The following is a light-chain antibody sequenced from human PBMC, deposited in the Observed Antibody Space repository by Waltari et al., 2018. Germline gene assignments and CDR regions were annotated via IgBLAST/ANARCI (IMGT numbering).Light chain of an antibody. CDR2: GAS. Sequence: EIVLTQSPATLSFSPGERATLSCRASQSVSSYLAWYQQKPGQAPRLLIYGASNRATGIPARFSGSGSGTDFTLTISSLEPEDFAVYYCQQRSNWYTFGQGTKLEI. J-gene: IGKJ2*01. CDR3: QQRSNWYT. CDR1: QSVSSY. V-gene: IGKV3-11*01.